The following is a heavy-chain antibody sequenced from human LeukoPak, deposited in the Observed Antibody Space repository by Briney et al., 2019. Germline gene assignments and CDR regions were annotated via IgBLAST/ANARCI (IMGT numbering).Heavy chain of an antibody. CDR2: IRTRPHGGTT. V-gene: IGHV3-49*03. CDR1: GFTLGDYA. Sequence: PGRSLRLSCAASGFTLGDYAMSWFRQAPGKGLECVGFIRTRPHGGTTEYGPSVKGRFSISRDDSKNIAYLQMNSMKTEDTAVYYCSRLNDYDILTGLEYWGQGTLVTVSS. CDR3: SRLNDYDILTGLEY. J-gene: IGHJ4*02. D-gene: IGHD3-9*01.